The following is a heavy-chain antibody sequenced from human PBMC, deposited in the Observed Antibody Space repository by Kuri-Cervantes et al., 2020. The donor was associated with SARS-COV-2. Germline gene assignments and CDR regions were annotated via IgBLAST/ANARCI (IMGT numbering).Heavy chain of an antibody. Sequence: GESLKISCAASGFTFSSYAMSWVRQAPGKGLEWVSVIYSGGSSTYYVDSVKGRFTISRDNSKNTLYLQMNSLRAEDTAVYYCAKGGLDSGWGYWGQGTLVTVSS. CDR3: AKGGLDSGWGY. D-gene: IGHD6-19*01. CDR1: GFTFSSYA. CDR2: IYSGGSST. J-gene: IGHJ4*02. V-gene: IGHV3-23*03.